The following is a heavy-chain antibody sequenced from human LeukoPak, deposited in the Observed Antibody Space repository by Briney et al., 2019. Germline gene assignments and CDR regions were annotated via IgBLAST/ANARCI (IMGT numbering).Heavy chain of an antibody. CDR1: GYTFTGYY. D-gene: IGHD2-2*01. V-gene: IGHV1-2*06. CDR3: AREDYYAPDY. CDR2: INPNTGDT. J-gene: IGHJ4*02. Sequence: ASVKVSCKASGYTFTGYYMHWVRQAPGQGLEWMGRINPNTGDTNYAREFQGRVTMTRDTSITTAYMDLNRLKSDDTAVYYCAREDYYAPDYWGQGTLVTVSS.